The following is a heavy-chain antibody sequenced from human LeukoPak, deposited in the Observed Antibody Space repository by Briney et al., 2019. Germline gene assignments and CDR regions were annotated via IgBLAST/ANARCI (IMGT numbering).Heavy chain of an antibody. Sequence: SETLSLTCTVSGGSISTGGYYWSWIRQHPGKGLECIGYIYYSGSANYNPSLKSRVTISLDTPKNQFSLKLSSVTAADTAVYYCARHVVRLGYSYGMDVWGQGTTVTVSS. V-gene: IGHV4-61*08. CDR2: IYYSGSA. J-gene: IGHJ6*02. CDR3: ARHVVRLGYSYGMDV. D-gene: IGHD3-16*01. CDR1: GGSISTGGYY.